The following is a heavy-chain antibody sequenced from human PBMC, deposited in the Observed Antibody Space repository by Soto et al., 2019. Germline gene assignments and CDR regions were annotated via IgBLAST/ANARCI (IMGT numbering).Heavy chain of an antibody. CDR1: GFTLDNHA. J-gene: IGHJ2*01. CDR3: ARGTKGSGGWYFDI. Sequence: QLQVVQSEVEVKRPGASVRISCKASGFTLDNHAMTWVRQAPGKGLEWMGWIGAIVYNDATNYATKCQGRLTMARDTSPNTVYMDLSSLRSDDTAVYYCARGTKGSGGWYFDIWGRGTLVVVAS. D-gene: IGHD1-26*01. V-gene: IGHV1-18*01. CDR2: IGAIVYNDAT.